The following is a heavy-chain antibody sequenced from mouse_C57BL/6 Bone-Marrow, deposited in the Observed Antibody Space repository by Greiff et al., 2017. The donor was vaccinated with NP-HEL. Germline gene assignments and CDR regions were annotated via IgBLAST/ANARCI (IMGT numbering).Heavy chain of an antibody. CDR3: ARRYRGLYYYAMDY. CDR2: ISSGSSTI. J-gene: IGHJ4*01. CDR1: GFTFSDYG. V-gene: IGHV5-17*01. Sequence: EVKLMESGGGLVKPGGSLKLSCAASGFTFSDYGMHWVRQAPEKGLEWVAYISSGSSTIYYADTVKGRFTLSRDNAKNTLFVQMTSLRFEDTAMYYCARRYRGLYYYAMDYWGQGTSVTVSS. D-gene: IGHD2-12*01.